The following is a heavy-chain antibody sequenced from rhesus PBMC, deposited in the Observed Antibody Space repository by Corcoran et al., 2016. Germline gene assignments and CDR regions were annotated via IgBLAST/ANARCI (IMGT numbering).Heavy chain of an antibody. CDR3: AREGQRLVVDY. Sequence: QVQLVQSGAEVKKPGSSVKVSCKASGYTFTDYYMHWVRQAPRQGLEWRGGINHKKGNTKEEQKFQGRVTMTRDTSTSTAYMERSSLRSEDTAVYYCAREGQRLVVDYWGQGVLVTVSS. CDR2: INHKKGNT. J-gene: IGHJ4*01. CDR1: GYTFTDYY. D-gene: IGHD6-31*01. V-gene: IGHV1S2*01.